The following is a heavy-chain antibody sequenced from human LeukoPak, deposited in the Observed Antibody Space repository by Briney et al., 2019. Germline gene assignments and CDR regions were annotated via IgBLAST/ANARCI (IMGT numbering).Heavy chain of an antibody. CDR2: IWYDGSDK. CDR3: ARPLMGGGNSPFDS. D-gene: IGHD4-23*01. Sequence: GRSLRLSCAASGFTFSSHGMHWVCQAPGKGQEWVAVIWYDGSDKYYADSVKGRFTISRDNSKNTLYLQMTSLRADDTAVYYCARPLMGGGNSPFDSWGQGTLVTVSS. J-gene: IGHJ4*02. CDR1: GFTFSSHG. V-gene: IGHV3-33*01.